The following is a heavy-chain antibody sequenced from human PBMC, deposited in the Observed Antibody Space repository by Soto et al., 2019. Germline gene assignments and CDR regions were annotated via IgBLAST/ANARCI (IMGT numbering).Heavy chain of an antibody. CDR3: MSGGWGDSPLEY. D-gene: IGHD1-26*01. J-gene: IGHJ4*02. V-gene: IGHV1-2*02. CDR1: GYTFSAYY. Sequence: ASVKVSCKTSGYTFSAYYVHWARRAPGRGFQWLGWINPSNEITTFSEFFEGRITMTRDTSTNTVHMELNMLTSDDTAVYYCMSGGWGDSPLEYWGQGTQVNVS. CDR2: INPSNEIT.